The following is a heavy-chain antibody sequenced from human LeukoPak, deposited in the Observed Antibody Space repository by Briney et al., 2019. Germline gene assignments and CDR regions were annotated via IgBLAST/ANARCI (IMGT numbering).Heavy chain of an antibody. Sequence: GGSLRLSCAASGFTVSSSYMSWVRQAPGKGLKWVSVIYRDGTTYYADSVKGRFIISRDNSKNTLYLQMNSLRAEDTAVYSCARAYSSSWYFGYWGQGTLVTVSS. CDR3: ARAYSSSWYFGY. V-gene: IGHV3-53*01. CDR1: GFTVSSSY. J-gene: IGHJ4*02. CDR2: IYRDGTT. D-gene: IGHD6-13*01.